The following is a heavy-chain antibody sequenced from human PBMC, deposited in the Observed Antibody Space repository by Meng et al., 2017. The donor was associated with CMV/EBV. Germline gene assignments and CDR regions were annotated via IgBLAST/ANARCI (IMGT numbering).Heavy chain of an antibody. CDR3: ARGAGYLVGPSKAWLDP. J-gene: IGHJ5*02. CDR2: ISFGGKTI. V-gene: IGHV3-11*01. CDR1: FTFLEFY. Sequence: FTFLEFYMPWSRQARGKGLEWVAYISFGGKTINYADSVKGRFTVSRNNAENSLSLQMSSLRVEGSAVYYCARGAGYLVGPSKAWLDPWGQGTLVTVSS. D-gene: IGHD3-9*01.